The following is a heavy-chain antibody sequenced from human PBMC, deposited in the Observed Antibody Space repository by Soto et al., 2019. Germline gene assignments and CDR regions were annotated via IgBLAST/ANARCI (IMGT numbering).Heavy chain of an antibody. CDR1: GDSVSSNSVA. V-gene: IGHV6-1*01. J-gene: IGHJ4*02. Sequence: PSQTLSLTCAISGDSVSSNSVAWNWIRQSPSRGLEWLGRTYYRSKWYNGYAPSVKSRLTINPDTSKNQFSLQLNSVTPEDTAVYYCAREDASFDYWGQGTPVTAPQ. CDR2: TYYRSKWYN. CDR3: AREDASFDY.